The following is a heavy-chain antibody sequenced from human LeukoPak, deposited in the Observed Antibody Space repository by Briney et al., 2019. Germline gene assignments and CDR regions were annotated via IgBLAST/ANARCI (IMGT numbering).Heavy chain of an antibody. CDR2: ISSSSSTI. D-gene: IGHD2-2*01. CDR3: ARRGYCSATTCFAYFDY. Sequence: PGGSLRLSCAASGFTFSSHSMNWVRQAPGKGLEWVSYISSSSSTIYYADSVKGRFTISRDNAKNSLYLQMNSLRAEDTAVYYCARRGYCSATTCFAYFDYWGQGTLVTVSS. CDR1: GFTFSSHS. J-gene: IGHJ4*02. V-gene: IGHV3-48*01.